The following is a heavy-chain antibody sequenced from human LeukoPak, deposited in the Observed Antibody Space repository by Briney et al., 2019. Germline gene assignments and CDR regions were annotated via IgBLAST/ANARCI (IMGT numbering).Heavy chain of an antibody. J-gene: IGHJ4*02. D-gene: IGHD6-19*01. Sequence: SETLSLTCTASGAPISRFYWSWVRQPPGQGLDWIGNIHNTVPPFFNPSLKSRVTLSVDTSKTQFPLQLASVTAADTAVYYCVQTTGWPGFDYWGQGILVTVSS. V-gene: IGHV4-4*09. CDR1: GAPISRFY. CDR3: VQTTGWPGFDY. CDR2: IHNTVPP.